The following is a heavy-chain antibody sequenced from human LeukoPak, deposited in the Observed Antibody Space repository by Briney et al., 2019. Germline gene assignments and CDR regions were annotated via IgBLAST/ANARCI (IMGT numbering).Heavy chain of an antibody. Sequence: GGSLRLSCVVSGFTFGSFEMNWVRQAPGKGLEWVSYITVSGSTKYYADSVKGRFTISRDNAKNSLYLQMNSLRAEDTAVYYCARGDGSSGWYLDYWGQGTLVTVSS. V-gene: IGHV3-48*03. CDR3: ARGDGSSGWYLDY. CDR1: GFTFGSFE. D-gene: IGHD6-19*01. J-gene: IGHJ4*02. CDR2: ITVSGSTK.